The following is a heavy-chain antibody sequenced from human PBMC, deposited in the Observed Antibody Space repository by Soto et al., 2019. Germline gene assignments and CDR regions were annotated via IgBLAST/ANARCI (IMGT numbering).Heavy chain of an antibody. J-gene: IGHJ6*02. Sequence: GDSVKVSCKASGGTFSSYAISWVRQAPGQGLEWMGGIIPIFGTANYAQKFQGRVTITADKSTSTAYMELSSLRSEDTAVYYCARGGIITMIVVVRDYYYYGMDVWGQGTTVTVSS. CDR2: IIPIFGTA. CDR1: GGTFSSYA. CDR3: ARGGIITMIVVVRDYYYYGMDV. V-gene: IGHV1-69*06. D-gene: IGHD3-22*01.